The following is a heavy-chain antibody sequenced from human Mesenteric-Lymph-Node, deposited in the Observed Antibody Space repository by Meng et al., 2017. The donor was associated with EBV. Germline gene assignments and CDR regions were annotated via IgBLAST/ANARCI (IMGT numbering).Heavy chain of an antibody. V-gene: IGHV4-34*01. CDR2: INHSGST. J-gene: IGHJ4*02. D-gene: IGHD4-11*01. Sequence: QGRLQQWGAGLLKPSETLSLTCAVSGESLSGYYWSWIRQSPGKGLEWIGEINHSGSTNYNPSLESRLTISVDTSRNHFSLKLTSVTAADTAVYYCARGRIDDYTKFFDYWGQGTLVTVSS. CDR3: ARGRIDDYTKFFDY. CDR1: GESLSGYY.